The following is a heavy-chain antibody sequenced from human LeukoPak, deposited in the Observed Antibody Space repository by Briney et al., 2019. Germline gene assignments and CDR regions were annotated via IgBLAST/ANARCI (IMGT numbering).Heavy chain of an antibody. D-gene: IGHD2-15*01. CDR3: AREDPLVAARGLDY. J-gene: IGHJ4*02. Sequence: SETLSLTCTVSGGPISSYFWSWIRQPAGKGLEWIGRIYTSGTTNYNTTLKSRLTMSVDTSKNQFSLRLSSVTAADTAVYYCAREDPLVAARGLDYWGQGTLVTVSS. CDR2: IYTSGTT. CDR1: GGPISSYF. V-gene: IGHV4-4*07.